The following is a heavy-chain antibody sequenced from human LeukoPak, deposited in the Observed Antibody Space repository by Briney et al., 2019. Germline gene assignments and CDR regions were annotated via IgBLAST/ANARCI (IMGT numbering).Heavy chain of an antibody. V-gene: IGHV3-66*02. CDR1: GFTVSSNY. J-gene: IGHJ4*02. CDR2: IYSGGST. Sequence: PGGSLRLSCAASGFTVSSNYMSWVRQVPGKGLEWVSVIYSGGSTYYADSVKGRFTISRDNSKNTLYLQMNSLRAEDTAVYYCARDQNCGGDCYGFDYWGQGTLVTVSS. CDR3: ARDQNCGGDCYGFDY. D-gene: IGHD2-21*01.